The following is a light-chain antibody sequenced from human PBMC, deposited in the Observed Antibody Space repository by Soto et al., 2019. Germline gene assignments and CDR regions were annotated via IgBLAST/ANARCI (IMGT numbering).Light chain of an antibody. CDR1: QSINSW. CDR2: KAS. V-gene: IGKV1-5*03. Sequence: DIQMTQSPSTLSASVGDRVTITCRASQSINSWLVWYQQKPGKAPKLLIYKASSLESGIPSRFSGSGSGTEFTLAISSLQPDDFAAYYCQQYEIYPLTFGQGTRLEIK. CDR3: QQYEIYPLT. J-gene: IGKJ5*01.